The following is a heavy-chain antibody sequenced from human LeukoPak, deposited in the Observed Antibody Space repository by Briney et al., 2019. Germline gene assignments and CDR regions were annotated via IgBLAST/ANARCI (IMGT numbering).Heavy chain of an antibody. CDR2: IDRSSSTR. V-gene: IGHV3-48*01. J-gene: IGHJ5*02. CDR3: AKAGYCSSTSCYTGNWFDP. Sequence: PGGSLRLSCAASGFTFSSYNMNWVRQAPGKGVEWVSYIDRSSSTRYYADSVKGRFTISRDNSKNTLYLQMNSLRAEDTAVYYCAKAGYCSSTSCYTGNWFDPWGQGTLVTVSS. CDR1: GFTFSSYN. D-gene: IGHD2-2*02.